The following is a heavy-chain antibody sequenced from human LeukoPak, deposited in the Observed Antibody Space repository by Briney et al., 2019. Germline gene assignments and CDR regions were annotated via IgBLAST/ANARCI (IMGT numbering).Heavy chain of an antibody. CDR1: GFTVSSNY. J-gene: IGHJ6*03. V-gene: IGHV3-7*01. Sequence: QPGGSLRLSCAASGFTVSSNYMSWVRQAPGKGLEWVANINQDGSGVYYVDSVKGRFTISRDNAKNSLYLQMNSLRAEDTAVYYCARDYHVFNSPNYYYYMDVWGKGTTVTVCS. CDR3: ARDYHVFNSPNYYYYMDV. CDR2: INQDGSGV. D-gene: IGHD3-10*02.